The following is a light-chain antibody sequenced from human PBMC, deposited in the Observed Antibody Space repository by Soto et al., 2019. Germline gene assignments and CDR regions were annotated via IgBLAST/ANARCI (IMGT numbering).Light chain of an antibody. V-gene: IGKV1-6*01. CDR2: GAS. CDR3: LQDYNYPRT. Sequence: ALQMTQSPSSLSASVGDRVTITCRASQGIRNDLAWYQQKPGKAPKLLIFGASNLQSGVPSRFSGSGSDTDFTLTISSLQPEDFATYYCLQDYNYPRTFGLGTKVEIK. CDR1: QGIRND. J-gene: IGKJ1*01.